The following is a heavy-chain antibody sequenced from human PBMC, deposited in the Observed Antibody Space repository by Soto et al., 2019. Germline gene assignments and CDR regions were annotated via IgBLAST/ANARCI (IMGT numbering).Heavy chain of an antibody. Sequence: LRLSCAASGFTFSSYWMSWVRQAPGKGLEWVANIKQDGSEKYYVDSVKGRFTISRDNAKNSLYLQTNSLRAEDTAVYYCARDAPLRYCTNGVCFWVANYYYYYGMDVWGQGTTVTVSS. CDR1: GFTFSSYW. D-gene: IGHD2-8*01. J-gene: IGHJ6*02. V-gene: IGHV3-7*03. CDR3: ARDAPLRYCTNGVCFWVANYYYYYGMDV. CDR2: IKQDGSEK.